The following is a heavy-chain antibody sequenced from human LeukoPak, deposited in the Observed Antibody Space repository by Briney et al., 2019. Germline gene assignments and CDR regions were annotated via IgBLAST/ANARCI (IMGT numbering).Heavy chain of an antibody. D-gene: IGHD2-2*01. CDR2: INHSGST. CDR3: ARGRSRYCSSTSCPTGRYFDY. Sequence: PETLSLTCAVYGGSFSGYYWSWIRQPPGKGLEGIGEINHSGSTNYNPSLKSRVTISVDTSKNQFSLKLSSVTAADTAVYYCARGRSRYCSSTSCPTGRYFDYWGQGTLVTVSS. CDR1: GGSFSGYY. J-gene: IGHJ4*02. V-gene: IGHV4-34*01.